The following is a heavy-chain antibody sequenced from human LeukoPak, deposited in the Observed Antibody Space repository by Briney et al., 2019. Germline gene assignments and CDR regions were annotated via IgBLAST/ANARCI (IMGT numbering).Heavy chain of an antibody. Sequence: NPSETLSLTCTVSGGSITGGSYYWAWIRHPPGKGLEGIGEINHSGSTNYNPSLKSRVTISVDTSKNQFSLKLSSVTAADTAVYYCARGGGWTGELYDYFDYWGQGTLVTVSS. CDR1: GGSITGGSYY. D-gene: IGHD1-26*01. CDR2: INHSGST. V-gene: IGHV4-34*01. CDR3: ARGGGWTGELYDYFDY. J-gene: IGHJ4*02.